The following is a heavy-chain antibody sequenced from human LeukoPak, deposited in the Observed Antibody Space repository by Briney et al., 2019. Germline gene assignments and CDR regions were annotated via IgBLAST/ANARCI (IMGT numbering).Heavy chain of an antibody. V-gene: IGHV4-30-4*01. J-gene: IGHJ4*02. CDR2: IYYSGST. D-gene: IGHD1-26*01. Sequence: SETLSLTCTVSGGSISSGDYYWSWIRQPPGKGLEWIGYIYYSGSTYYNPSLESRVTISVDTSNNQFSLKLTSVTAADTAVYYCAREGTREWETDYWGQGTLVTVSS. CDR3: AREGTREWETDY. CDR1: GGSISSGDYY.